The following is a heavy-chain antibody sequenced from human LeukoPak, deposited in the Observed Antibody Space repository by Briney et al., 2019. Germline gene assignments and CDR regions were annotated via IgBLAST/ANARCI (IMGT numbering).Heavy chain of an antibody. D-gene: IGHD5-24*01. V-gene: IGHV1-2*02. CDR3: ARAKPEMATIMGDY. J-gene: IGHJ4*02. CDR1: GYTFTSYD. CDR2: INPNSGGT. Sequence: ASVKVSCKASGYTFTSYDINWVRQATGQGLEWMGWINPNSGGTNYAQKFQGRVTMTRDTSISTAYMELSRLRSDDTAVYYCARAKPEMATIMGDYWGQGTLVTVSS.